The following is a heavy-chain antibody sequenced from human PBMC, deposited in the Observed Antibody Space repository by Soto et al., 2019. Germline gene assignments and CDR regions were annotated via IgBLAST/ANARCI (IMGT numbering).Heavy chain of an antibody. J-gene: IGHJ4*02. CDR1: GFSFSSYS. V-gene: IGHV3-21*01. CDR3: ARGGRALPCQD. Sequence: EVQLVESGGGLVKPGGSLRLSCAASGFSFSSYSMNWVRQAPGKGLEWVSSISSSSSYIYYADSVKGRFTISRDNAKNSLYLQMNSLRAEDTAVYYCARGGRALPCQDWGQGTLVTVSS. D-gene: IGHD2-15*01. CDR2: ISSSSSYI.